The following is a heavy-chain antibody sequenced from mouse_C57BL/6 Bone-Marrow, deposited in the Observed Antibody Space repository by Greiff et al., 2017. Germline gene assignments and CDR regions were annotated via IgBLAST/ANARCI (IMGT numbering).Heavy chain of an antibody. V-gene: IGHV5-9*01. CDR3: LRQVTSLLATKYLEV. CDR1: GFTFSSYT. Sequence: EVMRVESGGGLVKPRGSLKLSCAASGFTFSSYTLSWVRQTPEKRLLWVAPISGGGGNTYYPDRVFGRFTISRDNDKSILYLQMSSLRSEDTALYYCLRQVTSLLATKYLEVWGTGCTVTVSS. CDR2: ISGGGGNT. J-gene: IGHJ1*03. D-gene: IGHD1-2*01.